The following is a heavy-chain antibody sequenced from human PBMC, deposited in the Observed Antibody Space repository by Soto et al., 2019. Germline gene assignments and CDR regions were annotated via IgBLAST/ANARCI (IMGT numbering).Heavy chain of an antibody. D-gene: IGHD3-3*01. CDR1: GYTFTSYA. Sequence: QVQLVQSGAEVQKPGASVKVSCKASGYTFTSYAMHWVRQAPGQRHEWMGWSNAGNGNTKYSQKFQGRVTITRDTSASTAYMELSSLRSEDTAVYYCASDHYDFWSGYRTPFDYWGQGTLVTVSS. V-gene: IGHV1-3*01. CDR2: SNAGNGNT. CDR3: ASDHYDFWSGYRTPFDY. J-gene: IGHJ4*02.